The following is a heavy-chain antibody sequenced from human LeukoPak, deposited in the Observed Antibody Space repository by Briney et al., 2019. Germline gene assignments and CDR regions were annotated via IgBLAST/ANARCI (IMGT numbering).Heavy chain of an antibody. CDR2: ISAYTGNT. D-gene: IGHD6-19*01. CDR1: GYTFTSYG. Sequence: ASVKVSSKASGYTFTSYGIILVRQAPGQGLEWMGWISAYTGNTNYAQKLKGRVTMTTDTSTSTAYMELRSLRYDDTAVYYCAGDGGTAVAAPFDYWGQGTLVTVSS. CDR3: AGDGGTAVAAPFDY. V-gene: IGHV1-18*01. J-gene: IGHJ4*02.